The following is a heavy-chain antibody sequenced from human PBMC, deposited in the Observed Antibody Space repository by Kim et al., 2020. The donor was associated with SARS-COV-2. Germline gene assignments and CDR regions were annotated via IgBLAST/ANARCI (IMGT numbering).Heavy chain of an antibody. CDR3: ARSITMVRGVIIKGWGYYGMDV. V-gene: IGHV1-3*01. Sequence: ASVKVSCKASGYTFTSYAMHWVRQAPGQRLEWMGWINAGNGNTKYSQKFQGRVTITRDTSASTAYMELSSLRSEETAVYYCARSITMVRGVIIKGWGYYGMDVWGQGTTVTVSS. CDR1: GYTFTSYA. J-gene: IGHJ6*02. D-gene: IGHD3-10*01. CDR2: INAGNGNT.